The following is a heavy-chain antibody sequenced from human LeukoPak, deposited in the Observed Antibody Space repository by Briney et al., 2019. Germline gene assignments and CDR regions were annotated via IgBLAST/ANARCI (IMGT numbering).Heavy chain of an antibody. V-gene: IGHV3-11*01. D-gene: IGHD2-2*01. CDR2: ISSSGSTI. CDR3: ASGADIVVVPAAGFDP. J-gene: IGHJ5*02. Sequence: KSGGSLRLSCAASGFTFSDYYMSWIRQAPGKGLEWVSYISSSGSTIYYADSVKGRFTISRDNAKNSLYLQMNSLRAEDTAVYYCASGADIVVVPAAGFDPWGQGTLVTVSS. CDR1: GFTFSDYY.